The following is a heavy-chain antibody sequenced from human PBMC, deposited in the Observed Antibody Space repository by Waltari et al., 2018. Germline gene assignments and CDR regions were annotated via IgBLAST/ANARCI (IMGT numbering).Heavy chain of an antibody. CDR1: GFTFSSYA. Sequence: EVQLLESGGGLVQPGGSLRLSCAASGFTFSSYAMSWVRQAPGKGLEWVAAIGGSGGSTYYADSVKGRFTISRDNSKNTLYLQMNSLRAEDTAVYYCARDDSSGYCDYWGQGTLVTVSS. J-gene: IGHJ4*02. CDR2: IGGSGGST. D-gene: IGHD3-22*01. V-gene: IGHV3-23*01. CDR3: ARDDSSGYCDY.